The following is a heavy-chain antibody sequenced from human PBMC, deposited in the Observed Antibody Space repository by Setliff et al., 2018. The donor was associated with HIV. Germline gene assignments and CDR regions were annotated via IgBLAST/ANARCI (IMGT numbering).Heavy chain of an antibody. V-gene: IGHV4-34*01. CDR1: GGSFSGYY. J-gene: IGHJ5*02. Sequence: TSETLSLTCAVYGGSFSGYYWSWIRQPPGKGLEWIGEISHSGSTYYNPSLQSRVTISIDMSKNHFSLNPKSVTAADTAIYYCARGLTAPAAAGSWGQGMLVTVSS. CDR3: ARGLTAPAAAGS. CDR2: ISHSGST. D-gene: IGHD6-13*01.